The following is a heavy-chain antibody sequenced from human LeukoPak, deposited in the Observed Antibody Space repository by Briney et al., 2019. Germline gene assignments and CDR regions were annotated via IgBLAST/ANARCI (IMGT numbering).Heavy chain of an antibody. CDR1: GGSFSGYY. J-gene: IGHJ5*02. D-gene: IGHD2/OR15-2a*01. CDR3: ARYSNTAGDP. Sequence: PSETLSLTCAVYGGSFSGYYWSWIRQPPGKGLEWIGEINHSGSTNYNPSLKSRVTISVDTSKNQFSLELSSVTAADTAVYYCARYSNTAGDPWGQGTLVTVSS. V-gene: IGHV4-34*01. CDR2: INHSGST.